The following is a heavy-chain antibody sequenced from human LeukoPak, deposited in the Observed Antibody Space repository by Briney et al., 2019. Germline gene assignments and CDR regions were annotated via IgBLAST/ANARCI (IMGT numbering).Heavy chain of an antibody. CDR3: TKRPVVVITTPYFDY. V-gene: IGHV3-23*01. D-gene: IGHD3-22*01. J-gene: IGHJ4*02. CDR1: GFTFSSYA. Sequence: GGSLRLSCAASGFTFSSYAMSWVRQAPGKGLEWVSSISGSGTSTYYADSVKGRFTISRDNSKNTLFLQMNSLRAEVTAVYYCTKRPVVVITTPYFDYWGQGTLVTVSS. CDR2: ISGSGTST.